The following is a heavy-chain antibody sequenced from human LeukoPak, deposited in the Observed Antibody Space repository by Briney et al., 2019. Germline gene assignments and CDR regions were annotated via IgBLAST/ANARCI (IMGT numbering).Heavy chain of an antibody. D-gene: IGHD3/OR15-3a*01. CDR1: RYSFTTFH. CDR3: ARRGLVAGIYDLVCGFDL. V-gene: IGHV1-8*03. CDR2: VNPDTGNT. J-gene: IGHJ3*01. Sequence: ASVKVSCKAARYSFTTFHINWVRQAPGQGPEWMGWVNPDTGNTGFAQKFQGRVTITQHSSVTTVYMELSSLASEDTAVYYCARRGLVAGIYDLVCGFDLWGQGTMVTVSS.